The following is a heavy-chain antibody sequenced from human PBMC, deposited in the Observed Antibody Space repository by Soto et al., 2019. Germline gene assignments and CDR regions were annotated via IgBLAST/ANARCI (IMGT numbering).Heavy chain of an antibody. D-gene: IGHD3-3*01. CDR2: ISGSSSDT. CDR3: ATGPRRLSD. CDR1: GFTVSDYY. J-gene: IGHJ4*02. V-gene: IGHV3-11*05. Sequence: QVQLVESGGGLVKPGGSLRLSCAASGFTVSDYYMSWIRQAPGKGLESLSYISGSSSDTKYADSVRGRFTISRDNAKNSLYLQMNSLRAEDTAVYYCATGPRRLSDWGQGTPVIVSS.